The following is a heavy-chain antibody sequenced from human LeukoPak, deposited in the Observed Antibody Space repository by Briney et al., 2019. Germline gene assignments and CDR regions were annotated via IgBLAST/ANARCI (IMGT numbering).Heavy chain of an antibody. Sequence: SETLSLTCAVYGGSFSGYYWSWIRQPPGKGLEWIGEINHSGSTNYNPSLKSRVTISVDTSKNQFSLKLSSVTAADTAVYYCARSTNIGNAVNFDYWGQGTLVTVSS. D-gene: IGHD2/OR15-2a*01. CDR3: ARSTNIGNAVNFDY. J-gene: IGHJ4*02. CDR2: INHSGST. CDR1: GGSFSGYY. V-gene: IGHV4-34*01.